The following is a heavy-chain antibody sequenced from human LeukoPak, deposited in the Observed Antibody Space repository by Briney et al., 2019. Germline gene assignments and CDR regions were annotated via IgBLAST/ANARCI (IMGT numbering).Heavy chain of an antibody. J-gene: IGHJ2*01. V-gene: IGHV3-20*04. CDR1: GFTFEDYG. CDR3: ARRSGSFPLSYWYFDL. CDR2: INWNGGST. D-gene: IGHD3-10*01. Sequence: GGSLRLSCVASGFTFEDYGMSWVRQAPGKGLEWVSGINWNGGSTAYADSMKGRFTNSRDNAKNSLYLQMNNLRAEDTALFFCARRSGSFPLSYWYFDLWGRGTLVTVSS.